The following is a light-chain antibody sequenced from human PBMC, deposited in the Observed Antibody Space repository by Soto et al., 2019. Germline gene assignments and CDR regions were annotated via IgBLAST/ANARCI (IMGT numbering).Light chain of an antibody. Sequence: EIVLTQSPGIMSLSPGERATLSCRASQSVSSSYLAWYQQKPGQAPRLLIYGASSRATGIPDRFSGSGSGTDFTLTIIRLEPEDFAVYYCQQYGTSPPWTFGQGTKVEIK. CDR3: QQYGTSPPWT. CDR1: QSVSSSY. CDR2: GAS. V-gene: IGKV3-20*01. J-gene: IGKJ1*01.